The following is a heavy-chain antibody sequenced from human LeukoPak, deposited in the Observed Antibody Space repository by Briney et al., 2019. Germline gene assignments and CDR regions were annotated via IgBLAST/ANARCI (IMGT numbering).Heavy chain of an antibody. J-gene: IGHJ4*02. CDR1: GLTYRFSSYV. CDR2: ISGSCGDT. V-gene: IGHV3-23*01. CDR3: AKDRGFGEYFPFFY. D-gene: IGHD3-10*01. Sequence: GGSLRLSCEASGLTYRFSSYVMAWVRQAPGKGLEWVSGISGSCGDTYYADSVKGRFTISRDNSKNTLYLQMNSLRAEDTAVYYCAKDRGFGEYFPFFYWGQGTLVTVSS.